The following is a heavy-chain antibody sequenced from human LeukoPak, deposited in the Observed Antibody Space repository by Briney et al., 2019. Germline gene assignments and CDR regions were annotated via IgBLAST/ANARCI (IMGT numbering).Heavy chain of an antibody. Sequence: GESLKISCKGSGYIFTISWSGGVRRMPGKGLGWMGTIHPRDSDTRYSPSFQGQVTVSADKSISTAYVQWSSWKASDTAMYYCARLFDSTVFHIWGQGTMVTVSS. CDR3: ARLFDSTVFHI. CDR1: GYIFTISW. J-gene: IGHJ3*02. V-gene: IGHV5-51*01. D-gene: IGHD3-22*01. CDR2: IHPRDSDT.